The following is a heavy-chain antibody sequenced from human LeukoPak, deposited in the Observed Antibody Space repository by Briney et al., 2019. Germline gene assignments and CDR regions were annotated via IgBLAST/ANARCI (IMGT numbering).Heavy chain of an antibody. D-gene: IGHD2-15*01. CDR2: ISGSGGSV. Sequence: GGSLRLSCAASGFTFSSYAMSWVRQAPGKGLEWVSAISGSGGSVYYADSVKGRFTISRDNSKNTLYLQMNSLRAEDTAVYYCAKSSHGGFYFDYWGQGTLVTVSS. CDR1: GFTFSSYA. V-gene: IGHV3-23*01. J-gene: IGHJ4*02. CDR3: AKSSHGGFYFDY.